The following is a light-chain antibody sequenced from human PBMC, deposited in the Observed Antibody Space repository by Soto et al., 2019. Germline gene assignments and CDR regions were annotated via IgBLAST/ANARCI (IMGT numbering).Light chain of an antibody. CDR2: GAF. CDR1: QSISSW. J-gene: IGKJ5*01. CDR3: QQCNRYPIT. Sequence: IQMTQSPSTLSASVGDRVTITCRASQSISSWLAWYQQKPGQAPRLLIYGAFKRATGIPDRFSGSGSGTEFTLTISSLQPDDSATYYCQQCNRYPITFGQGTRLEIK. V-gene: IGKV1-5*01.